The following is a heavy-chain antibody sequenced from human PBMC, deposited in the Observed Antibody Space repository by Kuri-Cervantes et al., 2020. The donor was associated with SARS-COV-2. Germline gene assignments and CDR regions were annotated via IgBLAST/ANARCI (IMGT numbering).Heavy chain of an antibody. CDR2: FDPEDGET. D-gene: IGHD3-10*01. Sequence: ASVKVSCKVSGYTLTELSKHWVRQAPGKGLEWMGGFDPEDGETIYAQKFQGRVTMTEDTSTDTAYMELSSLRSEDTAVYYCATAPPSPSITMVRGVWTRVGWFDPWGQGTLVTVSS. CDR3: ATAPPSPSITMVRGVWTRVGWFDP. CDR1: GYTLTELS. J-gene: IGHJ5*02. V-gene: IGHV1-24*01.